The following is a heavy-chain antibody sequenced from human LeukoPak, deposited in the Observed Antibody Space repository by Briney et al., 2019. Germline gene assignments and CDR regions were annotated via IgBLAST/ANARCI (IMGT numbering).Heavy chain of an antibody. V-gene: IGHV3-7*01. Sequence: PGGSLRLSCAASGFTFSSYWMSWVCQAPGKGLEWVANIKQDGSEKYYVDSVKGRFTISRDNAKNSLYLQMNSLRAEDTAVYYCARPSYNWNLDYWGQGTLVTVSS. D-gene: IGHD1-1*01. J-gene: IGHJ4*02. CDR1: GFTFSSYW. CDR3: ARPSYNWNLDY. CDR2: IKQDGSEK.